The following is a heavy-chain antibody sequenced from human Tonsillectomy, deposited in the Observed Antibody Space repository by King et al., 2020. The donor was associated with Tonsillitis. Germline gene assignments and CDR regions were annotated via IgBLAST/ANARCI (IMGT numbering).Heavy chain of an antibody. D-gene: IGHD3-22*01. CDR3: ARHGDSSGYYL. CDR2: IYPSDSDT. J-gene: IGHJ1*01. Sequence: VQLVESGAEVKKPGESLKISYKGSGYSFTRNWIAWVRQMPGKGLEWMGIIYPSDSDTRYSPSFQGQVTISADKSISTAYLQWSSLKASDTAMYYCARHGDSSGYYLWGQGTLVTVSS. V-gene: IGHV5-51*01. CDR1: GYSFTRNW.